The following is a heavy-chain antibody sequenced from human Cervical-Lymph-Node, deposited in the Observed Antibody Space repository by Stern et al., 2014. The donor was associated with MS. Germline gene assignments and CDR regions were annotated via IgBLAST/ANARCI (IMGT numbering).Heavy chain of an antibody. Sequence: EVQLVESGAEVKKPGESLKISCKGSGYSFTSYWIGWVRQMPGKGLEWMGIIYPGDSDTRYSPSFQGQVTISADKSISTAYLQWSSLKASDNAMYYCARGGYYYDSSGYYYHFDYWGQGTLVTVSS. V-gene: IGHV5-51*01. D-gene: IGHD3-22*01. CDR3: ARGGYYYDSSGYYYHFDY. CDR2: IYPGDSDT. J-gene: IGHJ4*02. CDR1: GYSFTSYW.